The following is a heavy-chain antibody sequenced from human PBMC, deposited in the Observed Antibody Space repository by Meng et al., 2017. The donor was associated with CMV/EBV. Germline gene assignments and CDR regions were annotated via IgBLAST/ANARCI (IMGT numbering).Heavy chain of an antibody. CDR2: ISWNSGSI. CDR3: ARSSGPRYFQH. Sequence: GESLKISCAASGFTFSSYSMNWVRQAPGKGLEWVSGISWNSGSIGYADSVKGRFTISRDNAKNSLYLQMNSLRAEDTAVYYCARSSGPRYFQHWGQGTLVTVSS. V-gene: IGHV3-48*04. D-gene: IGHD6-6*01. J-gene: IGHJ1*01. CDR1: GFTFSSYS.